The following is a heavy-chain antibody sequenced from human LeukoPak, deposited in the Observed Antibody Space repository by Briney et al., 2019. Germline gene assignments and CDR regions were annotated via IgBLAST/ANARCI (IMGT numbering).Heavy chain of an antibody. Sequence: SETLSLTCAVYGGSFSGYYWSWIRQPPGKGLEWIGEINHSGSTNYNPSLKSRVTISVDTSKNQFSLKLSSVTAADTAVYYCASRRAARPFDYWGQGTLVTVSS. V-gene: IGHV4-34*01. CDR1: GGSFSGYY. CDR2: INHSGST. D-gene: IGHD6-13*01. CDR3: ASRRAARPFDY. J-gene: IGHJ4*02.